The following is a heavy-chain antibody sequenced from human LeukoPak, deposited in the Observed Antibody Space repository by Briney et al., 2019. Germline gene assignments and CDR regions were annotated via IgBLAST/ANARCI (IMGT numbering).Heavy chain of an antibody. CDR1: GFTFSSYS. CDR2: ISSSSSYI. J-gene: IGHJ4*02. Sequence: PGGSLRLSCAVSGFTFSSYSMNWVRQAPGKGLEWVSSISSSSSYIYYADSVKGRFTISRDNAKNSLYLQMNSLRAEDTAVYYLAYSDCLGSYLYFDYWGQGTLVTVSS. CDR3: AYSDCLGSYLYFDY. D-gene: IGHD3-10*02. V-gene: IGHV3-21*01.